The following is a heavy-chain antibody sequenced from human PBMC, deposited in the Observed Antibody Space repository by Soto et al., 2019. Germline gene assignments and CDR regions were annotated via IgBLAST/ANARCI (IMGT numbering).Heavy chain of an antibody. CDR1: GFTFSSYN. D-gene: IGHD3-3*01. J-gene: IGHJ6*02. CDR2: ISSGSSPI. Sequence: LRLSCAASGFTFSSYNMNWVRQAPGKGLEWLSYISSGSSPIYYADSVKGRFTISRDNAKNSLYLQMSSLRDEDTAVYYCASLTIFGAVIEGMDVWGQGTTVTVSS. CDR3: ASLTIFGAVIEGMDV. V-gene: IGHV3-48*02.